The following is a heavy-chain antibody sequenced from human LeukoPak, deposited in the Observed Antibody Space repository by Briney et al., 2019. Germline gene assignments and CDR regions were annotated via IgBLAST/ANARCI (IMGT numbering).Heavy chain of an antibody. Sequence: PGGSLRLSCAASGFTFSSYAMHWVRQAPGKGLEWVAVISYDGSNKYYADSVKGRFTISRDNSKNTLYLQMNSLGAEDTAVYYCARGEDGELSFDYWGQGTLVTVSS. J-gene: IGHJ4*02. CDR3: ARGEDGELSFDY. CDR2: ISYDGSNK. V-gene: IGHV3-30-3*01. CDR1: GFTFSSYA. D-gene: IGHD3-16*02.